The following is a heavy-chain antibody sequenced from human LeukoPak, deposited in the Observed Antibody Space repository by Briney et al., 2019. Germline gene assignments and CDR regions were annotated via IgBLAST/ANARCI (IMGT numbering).Heavy chain of an antibody. V-gene: IGHV3-48*01. CDR1: GFTFSSYS. D-gene: IGHD1-7*01. CDR3: ARDTGTLADAFDI. Sequence: GGSLRLSCAASGFTFSSYSMNWVRQAPGKGLEWVSYISSSSSTIYYADSVKGRFTISRDNAKNSLYLQMNSLRAEDTAVYYCARDTGTLADAFDIWGQGTMATVSS. J-gene: IGHJ3*02. CDR2: ISSSSSTI.